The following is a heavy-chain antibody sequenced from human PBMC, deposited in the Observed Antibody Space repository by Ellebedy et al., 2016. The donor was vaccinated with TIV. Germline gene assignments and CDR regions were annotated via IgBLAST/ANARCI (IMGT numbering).Heavy chain of an antibody. CDR1: GGSISSGDYY. D-gene: IGHD3-22*01. V-gene: IGHV4-30-4*01. CDR3: ARGGGRYYDSRGYYSTHDI. CDR2: IYYSGST. Sequence: SETLSLTXTVSGGSISSGDYYWSWIRQPPGKGLEWIGYIYYSGSTYYNPSLKSRATISVDTSKNQFSLKMSSVTAADTAVYYCARGGGRYYDSRGYYSTHDIWGQGTMVTVSS. J-gene: IGHJ3*02.